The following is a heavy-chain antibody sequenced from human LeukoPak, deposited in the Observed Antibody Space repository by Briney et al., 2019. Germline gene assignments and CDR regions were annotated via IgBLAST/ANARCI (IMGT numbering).Heavy chain of an antibody. V-gene: IGHV3-11*01. CDR2: ISSSGSNI. CDR3: ARQTIVVLTRDDL. Sequence: GGSLRLSCVASGFTFSDYYMSWIRQAPGKGLEWVSYISSSGSNIYYADSVKGRFTISRDNAKNSLYLQLNSLRAEDTAVYYCARQTIVVLTRDDLWGQGTLVTVSS. CDR1: GFTFSDYY. D-gene: IGHD3-22*01. J-gene: IGHJ5*02.